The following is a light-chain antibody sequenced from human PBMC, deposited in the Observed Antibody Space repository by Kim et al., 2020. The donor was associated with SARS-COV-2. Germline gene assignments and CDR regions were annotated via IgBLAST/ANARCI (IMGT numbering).Light chain of an antibody. CDR3: NSRDNSGDHRV. J-gene: IGLJ1*01. V-gene: IGLV3-19*01. CDR2: AKN. CDR1: SLRRYY. Sequence: SSELTQDPAVSVALGQTVRITCQGDSLRRYYAIWYQQKPGQAPVVVIYAKNNRPSGIPDRFSGSSSGNTASLTITGTQAEDEADFYCNSRDNSGDHRVFGAGTKVTVL.